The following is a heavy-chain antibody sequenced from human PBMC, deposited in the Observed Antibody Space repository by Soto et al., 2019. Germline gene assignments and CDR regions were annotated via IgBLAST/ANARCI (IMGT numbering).Heavy chain of an antibody. V-gene: IGHV1-58*01. CDR3: AAGARTIVGVVIALWLDP. D-gene: IGHD3-3*01. J-gene: IGHJ5*02. Sequence: QVSCTSSGFPFTYSSVQWMRHARGQRLGWIGWIVVGSGNTNYAQKFQEGVTITRDMSTTTAYMELSSLTSEDTAVYYCAAGARTIVGVVIALWLDPWGKGNLVT. CDR1: GFPFTYSS. CDR2: IVVGSGNT.